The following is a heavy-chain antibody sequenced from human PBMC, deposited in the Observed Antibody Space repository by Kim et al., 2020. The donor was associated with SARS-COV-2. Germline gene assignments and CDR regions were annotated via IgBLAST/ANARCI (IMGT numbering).Heavy chain of an antibody. CDR2: IYYSGST. CDR1: GGSISSSSYY. Sequence: SETLSLTCTVSGGSISSSSYYWGWIRQPPGKGLEWIGSIYYSGSTYYNPSLKSRVTISVDTSKNQFSLKLSSVTAADTAVYYCARHVVATAMETPDYWGQGTLVTVSS. J-gene: IGHJ4*02. CDR3: ARHVVATAMETPDY. D-gene: IGHD5-18*01. V-gene: IGHV4-39*01.